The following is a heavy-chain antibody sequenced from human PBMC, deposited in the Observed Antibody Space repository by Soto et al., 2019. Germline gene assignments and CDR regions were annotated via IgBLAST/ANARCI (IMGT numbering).Heavy chain of an antibody. V-gene: IGHV4-39*01. CDR3: ARQPGLLWFGELLYYFDY. D-gene: IGHD3-10*01. Sequence: SETLSLTCTVSGGSISSSSYYWGWIRQPPGKGLEWIGSIYYSGSTYYNPSLKSRVTISVETSKNQFSLKLSSVTAADTAVYYCARQPGLLWFGELLYYFDYWGQGTLVTVSS. J-gene: IGHJ4*02. CDR1: GGSISSSSYY. CDR2: IYYSGST.